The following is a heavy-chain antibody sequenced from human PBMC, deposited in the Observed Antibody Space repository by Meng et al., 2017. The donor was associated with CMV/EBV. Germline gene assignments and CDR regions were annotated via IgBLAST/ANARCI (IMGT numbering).Heavy chain of an antibody. V-gene: IGHV3-74*01. D-gene: IGHD1-26*01. Sequence: GESLKISCTASGFTFGNFWMHWVRQAPGKGLVWVSRIIGDGSITNYADSVKGRFTISRDNAKNTVYLHMDSLRGEDTAVYYCARDMEPLALVATADYWGQGTLVTVSS. CDR3: ARDMEPLALVATADY. CDR2: IIGDGSIT. CDR1: GFTFGNFW. J-gene: IGHJ4*02.